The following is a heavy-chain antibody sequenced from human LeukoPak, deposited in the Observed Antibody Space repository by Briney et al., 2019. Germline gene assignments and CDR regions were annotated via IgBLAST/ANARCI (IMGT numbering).Heavy chain of an antibody. Sequence: GGSLRLSCAASGFTFSNAWMSWVRQAPGKGLEWVGRIKSKTDGGTTDYAAPVKGRFTISRDDSKNTLYLQMNSLKTEDTAVYHCTSRWGYSSSWSPFDYWGQGALVTVSS. J-gene: IGHJ4*02. V-gene: IGHV3-15*01. CDR3: TSRWGYSSSWSPFDY. CDR2: IKSKTDGGTT. D-gene: IGHD6-13*01. CDR1: GFTFSNAW.